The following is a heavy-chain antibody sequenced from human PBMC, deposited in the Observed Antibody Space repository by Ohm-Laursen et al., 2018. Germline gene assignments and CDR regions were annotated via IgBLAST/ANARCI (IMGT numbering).Heavy chain of an antibody. D-gene: IGHD6-19*01. J-gene: IGHJ4*02. Sequence: SDTLSLTCPVSGGFISTYYWNWIRQPAGKALEWIGRIYNTGSTNYNPSLKSRVTISVDTSKNQFSLKLSSVTAADTAVYYCARHPVGSSSGWSPFDYWGQGTLVTVSS. CDR2: IYNTGST. CDR1: GGFISTYY. V-gene: IGHV4-4*07. CDR3: ARHPVGSSSGWSPFDY.